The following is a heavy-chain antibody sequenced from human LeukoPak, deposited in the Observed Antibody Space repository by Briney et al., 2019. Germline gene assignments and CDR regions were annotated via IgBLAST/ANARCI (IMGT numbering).Heavy chain of an antibody. CDR3: ARTYCGGDCYYSYFDY. Sequence: GEFLKISCKGSAYSFTTYWIGWVRRMPGKGLEWMGLIYPGDSDTRYSPSFQGQVNMSADKSISTAYLQWSSLKASDTAMYYCARTYCGGDCYYSYFDYWGQGTLVTVSS. D-gene: IGHD2-21*02. J-gene: IGHJ4*02. CDR2: IYPGDSDT. V-gene: IGHV5-51*01. CDR1: AYSFTTYW.